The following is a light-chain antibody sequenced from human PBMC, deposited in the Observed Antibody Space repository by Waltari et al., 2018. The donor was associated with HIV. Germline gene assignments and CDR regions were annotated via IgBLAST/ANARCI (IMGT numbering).Light chain of an antibody. V-gene: IGKV1-5*03. CDR3: QHYNTSSPWT. J-gene: IGKJ1*01. CDR2: KAS. Sequence: DIQMTQSPSTLSTSVGDRITITCRASQSIDTWLAWYQQKSGKAPKLLVYKASSLESGVPSRFSGSGSGTEFTLTISSLQPDDIATYYCQHYNTSSPWTFGQGTRVDI. CDR1: QSIDTW.